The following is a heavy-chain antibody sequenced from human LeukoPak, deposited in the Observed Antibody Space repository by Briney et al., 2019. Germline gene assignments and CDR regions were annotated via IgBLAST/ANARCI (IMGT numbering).Heavy chain of an antibody. CDR2: ISGSGGST. CDR3: AKDGAPRWIFGVVNDDY. V-gene: IGHV3-23*01. CDR1: GFTFSSYA. J-gene: IGHJ4*02. Sequence: GGSLRHSCAASGFTFSSYAVSWVRQAPGKGLEWASAISGSGGSTYYADSVKGRFTISRDNSKNTLYLQMNSLRAEDTAVYYCAKDGAPRWIFGVVNDDYWGQGTLVTVSS. D-gene: IGHD3-3*01.